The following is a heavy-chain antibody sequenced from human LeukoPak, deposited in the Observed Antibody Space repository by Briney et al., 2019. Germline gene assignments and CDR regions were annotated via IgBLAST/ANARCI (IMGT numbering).Heavy chain of an antibody. J-gene: IGHJ5*02. D-gene: IGHD2-21*01. CDR1: GFIFRTYA. CDR2: ISYDGGIE. CDR3: ARDAYGLDP. V-gene: IGHV3-30-3*01. Sequence: GGSLRLSCAASGFIFRTYAMHWVRQASGKGPEWVAAISYDGGIEYYADSVKGRFTISRDISKNTLYLQMNSLRAEDTAVYYCARDAYGLDPWGQGTLVTVSS.